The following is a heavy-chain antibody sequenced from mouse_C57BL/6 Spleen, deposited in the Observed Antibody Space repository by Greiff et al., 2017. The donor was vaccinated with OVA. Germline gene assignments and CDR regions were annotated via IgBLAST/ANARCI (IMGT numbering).Heavy chain of an antibody. CDR1: GYTFTSYW. CDR2: IDPSDSNT. Sequence: VKLQQPGAELVKPGASVKLSCKASGYTFTSYWMQWVKQRPGQGLEWIGEIDPSDSNTNSNQKFKGKATLTVDTSTSTAYMPLSSLTSEDSAVYYCVQINYPRDYWGQGTSVTVSS. J-gene: IGHJ4*01. D-gene: IGHD2-1*01. V-gene: IGHV1-50*01. CDR3: VQINYPRDY.